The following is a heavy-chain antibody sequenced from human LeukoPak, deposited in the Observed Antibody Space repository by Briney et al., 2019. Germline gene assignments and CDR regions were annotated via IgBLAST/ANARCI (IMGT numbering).Heavy chain of an antibody. V-gene: IGHV3-48*03. CDR1: GFTFSSYE. CDR3: ARERPETDY. Sequence: PGGSLRLSCAASGFTFSSYEMNWVRQAPGKGLEWVSYISSSGTTIYYADSVKGRFTISRDNAKNSLYLQMNSLRAEDTAVYYCARERPETDYWGQGTLVTVSS. J-gene: IGHJ4*02. CDR2: ISSSGTTI.